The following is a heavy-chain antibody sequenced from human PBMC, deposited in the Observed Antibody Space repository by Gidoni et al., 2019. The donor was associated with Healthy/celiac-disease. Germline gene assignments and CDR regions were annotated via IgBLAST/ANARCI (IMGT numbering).Heavy chain of an antibody. Sequence: QVQLQQWGAGLLKPSETLSLTCAVYGGSFSGYYWSWIRQPPGKGLGWIGEINPSGSTNYNPSLKSRVTISVDTSKNQFSLKLSSVTAADTAVYYCARVRKAARHYPFDYWGQGTLVTVSS. D-gene: IGHD6-6*01. J-gene: IGHJ4*02. CDR1: GGSFSGYY. V-gene: IGHV4-34*01. CDR3: ARVRKAARHYPFDY. CDR2: INPSGST.